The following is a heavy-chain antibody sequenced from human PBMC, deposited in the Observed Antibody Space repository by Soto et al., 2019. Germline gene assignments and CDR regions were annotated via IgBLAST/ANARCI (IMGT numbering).Heavy chain of an antibody. D-gene: IGHD3-3*01. Sequence: QVQLVQSGAEVKKPGASVKVSCKASGYTFTSYGISWVRQAPGQGLEWMGWISAYNGNTNYAQKLQGRVTMTTDTSTRTAYMELRTLRSDDTAVYYCARVGERSDDFWSGITTYYYYMDVWGKGTTVTVSS. J-gene: IGHJ6*03. V-gene: IGHV1-18*01. CDR3: ARVGERSDDFWSGITTYYYYMDV. CDR2: ISAYNGNT. CDR1: GYTFTSYG.